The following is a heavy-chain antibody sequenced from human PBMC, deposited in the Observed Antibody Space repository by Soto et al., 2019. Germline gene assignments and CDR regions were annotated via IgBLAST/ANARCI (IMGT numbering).Heavy chain of an antibody. CDR1: GYTFTSYY. Sequence: ASVKVSCKASGYTFTSYYMHWVRQAPGQGLEWMGIINPSGGSTSYAQKFQGRVTMTRDTSTSTVYMELSSLRSEDTAVYYCARDGGDFWSGYSIYYGMDVWGQGTTGTV. J-gene: IGHJ6*02. V-gene: IGHV1-46*01. D-gene: IGHD3-3*01. CDR2: INPSGGST. CDR3: ARDGGDFWSGYSIYYGMDV.